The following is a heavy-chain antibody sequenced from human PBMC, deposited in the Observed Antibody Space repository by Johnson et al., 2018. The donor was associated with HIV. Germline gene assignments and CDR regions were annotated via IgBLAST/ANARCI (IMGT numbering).Heavy chain of an antibody. CDR2: INSDGSST. Sequence: VQLVESGGGLVKPGGSLRLSCAASGFTFSSYWMSWVRQAPGKGLEWVSRINSDGSSTSYADSVKGRFTISRDNAKNTLYLQMNSLRAGDTALYYCARDMYVYDSSGYSDAFDIWGQGTMVTVSS. CDR3: ARDMYVYDSSGYSDAFDI. J-gene: IGHJ3*02. V-gene: IGHV3-74*01. D-gene: IGHD3-22*01. CDR1: GFTFSSYW.